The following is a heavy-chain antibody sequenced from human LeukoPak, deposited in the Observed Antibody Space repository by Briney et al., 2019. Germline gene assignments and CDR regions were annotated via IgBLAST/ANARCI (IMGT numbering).Heavy chain of an antibody. CDR2: IIPIFGTA. J-gene: IGHJ6*03. V-gene: IGHV1-69*13. Sequence: ASVKVSCKASGGTFSSYAISWVRQAPGQGLEWMGGIIPIFGTANYAQKCQGRVTITADESTSTVYMELSSVRSEDMAVYYCAREGRYYYGSGSSYYMDVWGKGTTVTVSS. D-gene: IGHD3-10*01. CDR1: GGTFSSYA. CDR3: AREGRYYYGSGSSYYMDV.